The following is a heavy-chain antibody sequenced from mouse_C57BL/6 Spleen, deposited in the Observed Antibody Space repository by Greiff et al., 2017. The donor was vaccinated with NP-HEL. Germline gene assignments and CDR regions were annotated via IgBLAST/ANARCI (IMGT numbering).Heavy chain of an antibody. J-gene: IGHJ3*01. CDR2: IDPENGDT. Sequence: VQLQQSGAELVRPGASVKLSCTASGFNIKDDYMHWVKQRPEQGLEWIGWIDPENGDTEYASKFQGKATITADTSSNTAYLQLSSLTSEDTAVYYCTPNWDLAWFAYWGQGTLVTVSA. D-gene: IGHD4-1*01. V-gene: IGHV14-4*01. CDR1: GFNIKDDY. CDR3: TPNWDLAWFAY.